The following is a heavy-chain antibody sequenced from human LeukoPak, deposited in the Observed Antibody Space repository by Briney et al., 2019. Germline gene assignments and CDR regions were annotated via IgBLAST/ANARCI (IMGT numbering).Heavy chain of an antibody. CDR3: ARVDCSSTSCSRLDY. J-gene: IGHJ4*02. D-gene: IGHD2-2*01. V-gene: IGHV4-34*01. Sequence: PETLSLTCAVYGGSFNGYYWSWIRQPPGKGLEWIGEINHSGSTNYNSSLKSRVTISVDTSKNQFSLKVSSVTAADTAVYYCARVDCSSTSCSRLDYWGQGTQVTVSS. CDR1: GGSFNGYY. CDR2: INHSGST.